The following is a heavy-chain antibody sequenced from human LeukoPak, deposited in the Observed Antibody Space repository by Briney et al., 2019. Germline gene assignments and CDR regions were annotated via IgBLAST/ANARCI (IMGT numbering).Heavy chain of an antibody. CDR1: GYTFTSYD. Sequence: ASVKVSCKASGYTFTSYDTNWVRQATGQGLEWMGWMNPNSGNTGYAQKLQGRVTMTRNTSISTAYMELSSLRSEDTAVYYCATGLLFLEWSHRGASFDYWGQGTLVTVSS. V-gene: IGHV1-8*01. J-gene: IGHJ4*02. CDR2: MNPNSGNT. D-gene: IGHD3-3*01. CDR3: ATGLLFLEWSHRGASFDY.